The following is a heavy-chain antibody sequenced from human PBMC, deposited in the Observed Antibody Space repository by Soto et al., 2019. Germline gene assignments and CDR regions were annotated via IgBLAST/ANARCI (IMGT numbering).Heavy chain of an antibody. CDR3: AHIGPYGDPFDY. CDR2: IYWDDDK. J-gene: IGHJ4*02. Sequence: QITLKESGPTLVKPTQTLTLTCTLSGFSLSTSGVGVGWIRQPPGKALEWLALIYWDDDKRYSPSLKSRLTITKDTSKNQVVLTMTNMDPVDTATYYCAHIGPYGDPFDYWGQGTLVTVSS. CDR1: GFSLSTSGVG. V-gene: IGHV2-5*02. D-gene: IGHD4-17*01.